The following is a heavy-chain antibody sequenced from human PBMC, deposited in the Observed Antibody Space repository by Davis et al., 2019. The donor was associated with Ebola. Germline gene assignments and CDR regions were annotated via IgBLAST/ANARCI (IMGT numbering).Heavy chain of an antibody. J-gene: IGHJ2*01. CDR1: GGSFSGYY. CDR2: INHSGST. D-gene: IGHD6-19*01. Sequence: PGGSLRLSCAVYGGSFSGYYWSWIRQSPGKGLEWIGEINHSGSTNYNPSLKSRVTISVDTSKNQFSLKLSSVTAADTAVYYCARVMGSGWAHWYFDLWGRGTLVTVSS. V-gene: IGHV4-34*01. CDR3: ARVMGSGWAHWYFDL.